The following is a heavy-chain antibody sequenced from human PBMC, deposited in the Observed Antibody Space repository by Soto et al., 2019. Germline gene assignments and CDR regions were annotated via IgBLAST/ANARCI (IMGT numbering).Heavy chain of an antibody. CDR2: ISSSGST. J-gene: IGHJ6*02. D-gene: IGHD3-9*01. CDR3: ARAKTGSYYDILTVYYYYYYGMDV. CDR1: GGSISSSSYY. Sequence: PSETLSLTCTVSGGSISSSSYYWGWIRQPPGKGLEWIGSISSSGSTYYNPSLKSRVTISVDTSKNQFSLKLSSVTAADTAVYYCARAKTGSYYDILTVYYYYYYGMDVWGQGTTVTVSS. V-gene: IGHV4-39*07.